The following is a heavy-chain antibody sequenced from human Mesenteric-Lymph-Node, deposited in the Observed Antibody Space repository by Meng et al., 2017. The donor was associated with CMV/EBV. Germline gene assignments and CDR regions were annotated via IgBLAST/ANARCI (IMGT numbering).Heavy chain of an antibody. Sequence: GESLKISCAASGFTFSIYSMHWVRRAPGKGLEWVSGINWNGGSTGYADSVKGRFTISRDNAKNSLYLQMNSLRAEDTALYYCARGPYYDILTGPATPYYFDYWGQGTLVTVSS. CDR2: INWNGGST. J-gene: IGHJ4*02. CDR1: GFTFSIYS. D-gene: IGHD3-9*01. CDR3: ARGPYYDILTGPATPYYFDY. V-gene: IGHV3-20*04.